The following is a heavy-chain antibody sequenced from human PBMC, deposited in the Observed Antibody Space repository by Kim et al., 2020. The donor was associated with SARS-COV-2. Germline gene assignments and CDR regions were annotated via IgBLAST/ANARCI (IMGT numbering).Heavy chain of an antibody. J-gene: IGHJ4*02. CDR3: ARDRQGYFDY. Sequence: STYCADAVKGRLTISRDNAKNTLYLQMNSLRAEDTAVYYCARDRQGYFDYWGQGTMVTVSS. CDR2: ST. V-gene: IGHV3-66*01.